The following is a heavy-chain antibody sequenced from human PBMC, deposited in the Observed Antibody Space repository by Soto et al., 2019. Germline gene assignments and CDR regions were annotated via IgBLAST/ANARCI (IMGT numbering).Heavy chain of an antibody. V-gene: IGHV3-30*18. CDR1: GFSFSNYA. CDR3: EKERTGYYIEH. D-gene: IGHD3-9*01. J-gene: IGHJ1*01. CDR2: ISYDGSRN. Sequence: QVQLVESGGGVVQPGRSLRLSCAASGFSFSNYAMHWVRQAPGKGLEWVAFISYDGSRNYYEDSVKVRFTISRDDSKNTLYLQMNSLRPEDTAVYYCEKERTGYYIEHWCQGTLVTVSS.